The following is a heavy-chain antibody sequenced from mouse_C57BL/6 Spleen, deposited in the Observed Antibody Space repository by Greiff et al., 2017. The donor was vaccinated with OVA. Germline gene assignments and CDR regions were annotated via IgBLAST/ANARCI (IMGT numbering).Heavy chain of an antibody. CDR1: GYTFTSYW. D-gene: IGHD1-1*01. CDR2: IHPNSGST. J-gene: IGHJ4*01. CDR3: ARDYGSSYEGAMDY. V-gene: IGHV1-64*01. Sequence: VQLQQSGAELVKPGASVKLSCKASGYTFTSYWMHWVKQRPGQGLEWIGMIHPNSGSTNYNEKFKSKATLTVDKSSSTAYMQLSSLTSEDSAVYYCARDYGSSYEGAMDYWGQGTSVTVSS.